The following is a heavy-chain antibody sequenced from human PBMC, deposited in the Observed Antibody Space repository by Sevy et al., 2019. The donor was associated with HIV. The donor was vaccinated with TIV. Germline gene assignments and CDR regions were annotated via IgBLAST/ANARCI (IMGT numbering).Heavy chain of an antibody. CDR3: AKDHLSRGIDY. J-gene: IGHJ4*02. Sequence: GGSLRLSCAASGFTFSSYGMHWVSQAPGKGLEWVAVISYDGSNKYYADSVKGRFTISRDNSKNTLYLQMNSLRAEDTAVYYCAKDHLSRGIDYWGQGTLVTVSS. V-gene: IGHV3-30*18. CDR2: ISYDGSNK. D-gene: IGHD2-2*01. CDR1: GFTFSSYG.